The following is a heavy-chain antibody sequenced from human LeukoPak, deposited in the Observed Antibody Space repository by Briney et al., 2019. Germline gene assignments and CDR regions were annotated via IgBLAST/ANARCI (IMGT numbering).Heavy chain of an antibody. J-gene: IGHJ4*02. CDR2: IYYSGST. CDR1: GGSISSYY. Sequence: SETLSLTCTVSGGSISSYYWSWIRQPPGKGLEWIGYIYYSGSTNYNPSLKSRVTISVDTPKNQFSLKLSSVTAADTAVYYCARGSITMVRGVMGYFDYWGQGTLVTVSS. CDR3: ARGSITMVRGVMGYFDY. D-gene: IGHD3-10*01. V-gene: IGHV4-59*01.